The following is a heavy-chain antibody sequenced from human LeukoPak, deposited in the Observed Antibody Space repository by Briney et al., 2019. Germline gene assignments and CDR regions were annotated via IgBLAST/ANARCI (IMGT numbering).Heavy chain of an antibody. J-gene: IGHJ6*02. CDR1: GFTVAANY. Sequence: PGGSLRLSCAVSGFTVAANYMTWVRQAPGKGLEWVSVFYSGGSAYYADSVKGRFTISRDNSKNTLYLQMNSLRAEDTAVYYCARDSYAAAAGNYYYYGMDVWGQGTTVTVSS. CDR2: FYSGGSA. V-gene: IGHV3-53*05. CDR3: ARDSYAAAAGNYYYYGMDV. D-gene: IGHD6-13*01.